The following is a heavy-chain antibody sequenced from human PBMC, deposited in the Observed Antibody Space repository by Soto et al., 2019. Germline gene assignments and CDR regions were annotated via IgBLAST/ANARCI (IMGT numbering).Heavy chain of an antibody. V-gene: IGHV4-31*03. CDR3: ARDRIVLVPAAIRGGYYYGLGV. CDR1: GGSISSGGYY. D-gene: IGHD2-2*01. Sequence: QVQLQESGPGLVKPSQTLSLTCTVSGGSISSGGYYWSWIRQHPGKGLEWIGYIYYSRSTYYNPPRTSRVSISVDSSKNQSSLKLSSVTAADTDVYYGARDRIVLVPAAIRGGYYYGLGVWGQGTTVTVSS. CDR2: IYYSRST. J-gene: IGHJ6*02.